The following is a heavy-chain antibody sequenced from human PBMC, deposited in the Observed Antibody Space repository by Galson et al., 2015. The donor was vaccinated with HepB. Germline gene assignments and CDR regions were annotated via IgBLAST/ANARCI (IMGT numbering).Heavy chain of an antibody. V-gene: IGHV3-48*02. CDR3: ARDRGYSYGNYYYYGMDV. CDR1: GFTFSSYS. J-gene: IGHJ6*02. D-gene: IGHD5-18*01. Sequence: SLRLSCAASGFTFSSYSMNWVRQAPGKGLEWVSYISSSSSTIYYADSVKGRFTISRDNAKNSLYLQMNSLRDEDTAVYYCARDRGYSYGNYYYYGMDVWGQGTTVTVSS. CDR2: ISSSSSTI.